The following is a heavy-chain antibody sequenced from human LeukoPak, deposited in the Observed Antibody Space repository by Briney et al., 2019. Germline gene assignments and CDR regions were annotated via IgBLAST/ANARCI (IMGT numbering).Heavy chain of an antibody. CDR1: EYTLTELS. CDR2: FDPEDGET. CDR3: ATDQSGNSHFDY. J-gene: IGHJ4*02. V-gene: IGHV1-24*01. Sequence: ASVKVSCKVSEYTLTELSMHWVRQAPGKGLEWMGGFDPEDGETIYAQKFQGRVTMTEDTSTDTAYMELSSLRSEDTAVYYCATDQSGNSHFDYWGQGTLVTVSS. D-gene: IGHD4-23*01.